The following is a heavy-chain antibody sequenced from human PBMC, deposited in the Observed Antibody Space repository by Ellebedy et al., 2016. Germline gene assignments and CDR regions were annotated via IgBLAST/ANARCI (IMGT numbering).Heavy chain of an antibody. Sequence: SETLSLXCTVPGGPIRGYYWTWIRQPAGKGLEWIGRMYFSGSTDYNPSLKSRITLSLDMSKNQFYLKLTSVTAADTAVYYCARGLQERGGYDWAASPWGQGTLVTVSA. CDR3: ARGLQERGGYDWAASP. D-gene: IGHD5-12*01. CDR1: GGPIRGYY. CDR2: MYFSGST. J-gene: IGHJ5*02. V-gene: IGHV4-4*07.